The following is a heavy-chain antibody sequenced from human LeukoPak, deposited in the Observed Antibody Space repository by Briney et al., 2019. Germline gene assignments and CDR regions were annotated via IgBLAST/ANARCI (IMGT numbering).Heavy chain of an antibody. D-gene: IGHD5-24*01. CDR3: ARDLQNDGMDV. CDR2: IYYSGST. V-gene: IGHV4-59*01. Sequence: SETLSLTCTVSGGSISSYYWSWIRQPPGKGLEWIGYIYYSGSTNYDPSLKSRVTISVDTSKNQFSLKLSSVTAADTAVYYCARDLQNDGMDVWGQGTTVTVSS. J-gene: IGHJ6*02. CDR1: GGSISSYY.